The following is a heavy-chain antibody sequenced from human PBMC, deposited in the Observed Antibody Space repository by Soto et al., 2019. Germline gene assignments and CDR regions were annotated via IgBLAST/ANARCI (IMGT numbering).Heavy chain of an antibody. CDR1: GYTFTSYY. CDR3: ARDRYGDYGGYYFDY. V-gene: IGHV1-46*01. D-gene: IGHD4-17*01. CDR2: INPSGGST. Sequence: QVQLVQSGAEVKKPGASVKVSCKASGYTFTSYYMHWVRQAPGQGLEWMGIINPSGGSTSYAQKFEGRVTRTRETSTSRVYMELSSLRSEDTAVYYCARDRYGDYGGYYFDYWGQGTLVTVSS. J-gene: IGHJ4*02.